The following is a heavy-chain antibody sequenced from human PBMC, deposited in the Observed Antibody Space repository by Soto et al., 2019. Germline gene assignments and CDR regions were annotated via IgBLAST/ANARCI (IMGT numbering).Heavy chain of an antibody. CDR1: GYTFIDYY. J-gene: IGHJ4*02. V-gene: IGHV1-2*02. CDR2: ISPRSGGT. Sequence: AAVKVSCKASGYTFIDYYMHWVRQAPGQGFEWMGRISPRSGGTNYAQKFQGRVTMTWDTSLNTAYMELSSLISEDTAVYYCARPPGYISDWYYFDLWGQGTLVTVSS. D-gene: IGHD3-9*01. CDR3: ARPPGYISDWYYFDL.